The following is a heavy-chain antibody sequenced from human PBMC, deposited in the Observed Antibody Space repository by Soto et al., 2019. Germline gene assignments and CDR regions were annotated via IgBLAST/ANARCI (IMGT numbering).Heavy chain of an antibody. J-gene: IGHJ6*02. CDR1: GFTFSSYG. Sequence: GGSLRLSCAASGFTFSSYGMHWVRQAPGKWLEWVAVISYDGSNKYYADSVKGRFTISRDNSKNTLYLQMNSLRAEDTAVYYCAKDRLGSARGSGYYYYGMDVWGQGXTVTVYS. CDR3: AKDRLGSARGSGYYYYGMDV. D-gene: IGHD1-26*01. CDR2: ISYDGSNK. V-gene: IGHV3-30*18.